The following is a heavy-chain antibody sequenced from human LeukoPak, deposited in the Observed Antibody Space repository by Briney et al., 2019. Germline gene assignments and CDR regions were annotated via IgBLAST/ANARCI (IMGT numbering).Heavy chain of an antibody. D-gene: IGHD1-26*01. V-gene: IGHV3-53*01. Sequence: GGSLRLSCAASGFTVSSNSMNWVRQAPGKGLQWVSVIYSGGNTYYADSVKGRFTISRDNSKNTLYLQMNSLRAEDTAVYYCATGLYSGSFPGDYWGQGTLVTVSS. CDR2: IYSGGNT. J-gene: IGHJ4*02. CDR3: ATGLYSGSFPGDY. CDR1: GFTVSSNS.